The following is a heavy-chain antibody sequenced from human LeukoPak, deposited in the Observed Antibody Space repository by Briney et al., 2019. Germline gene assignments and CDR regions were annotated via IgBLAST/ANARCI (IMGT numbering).Heavy chain of an antibody. CDR1: GYTFTSYG. V-gene: IGHV1-18*01. Sequence: ASVKVSCKASGYTFTSYGIRWVRQAPGHGLEWMGWISAYNGNTNYAQKLQGRVTMTTDTSTSTAYMELRSLRSDDTAVYYCARVHGPDCSGGSCYSTDYWGQGTLVTVSS. D-gene: IGHD2-15*01. J-gene: IGHJ4*02. CDR2: ISAYNGNT. CDR3: ARVHGPDCSGGSCYSTDY.